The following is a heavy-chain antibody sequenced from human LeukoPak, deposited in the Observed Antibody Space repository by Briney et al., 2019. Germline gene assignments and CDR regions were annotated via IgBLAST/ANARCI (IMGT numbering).Heavy chain of an antibody. J-gene: IGHJ4*02. CDR1: GFTFSNYA. Sequence: GGSLRLSCAASGFTFSNYAMSWVRQAPGNGLEWVSAVSGRDTSTYYTDSVKGRFTISRDNSKNTLYLQMNSLSAEDTAIYCCAKWGDYDVLTGYYDSDYWGQGTLVTVSS. D-gene: IGHD3-9*01. V-gene: IGHV3-23*01. CDR2: VSGRDTST. CDR3: AKWGDYDVLTGYYDSDY.